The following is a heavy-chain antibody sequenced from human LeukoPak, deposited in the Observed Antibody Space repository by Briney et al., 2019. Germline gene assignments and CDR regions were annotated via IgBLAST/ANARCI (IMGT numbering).Heavy chain of an antibody. CDR3: ARGYVLLWFGELRWFDP. D-gene: IGHD3-10*01. CDR1: GYTFTSYY. V-gene: IGHV1-46*01. CDR2: INPSGGST. Sequence: GASVKVSCTASGYTFTSYYMHWVRHAPGQWLEWMGIINPSGGSTSYAQKFQGRVTMTRDMSTSTVYMELSSLRSEDTAVYYCARGYVLLWFGELRWFDPWGQGTLVTVSS. J-gene: IGHJ5*02.